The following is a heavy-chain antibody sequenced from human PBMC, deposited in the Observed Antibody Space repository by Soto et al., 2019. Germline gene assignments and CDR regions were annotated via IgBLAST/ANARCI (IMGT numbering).Heavy chain of an antibody. CDR3: ARATMIKGLIDY. V-gene: IGHV3-11*01. J-gene: IGHJ4*02. CDR1: GFTFSDYY. CDR2: ISSSGSTI. D-gene: IGHD3-16*01. Sequence: GGSLRLSCAASGFTFSDYYMSWIRQAPGKGLEWVSYISSSGSTIYYADSAKGRFTISRDNAKNSLYLQMNSLRAADTAVYYCARATMIKGLIDYWGQGTLVATSS.